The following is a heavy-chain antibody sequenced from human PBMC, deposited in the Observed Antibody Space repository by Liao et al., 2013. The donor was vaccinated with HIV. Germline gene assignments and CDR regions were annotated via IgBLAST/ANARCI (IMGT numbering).Heavy chain of an antibody. V-gene: IGHV4-34*01. J-gene: IGHJ3*02. CDR3: ARGSRRRRALDI. CDR1: GGSLSGYF. Sequence: QVQLQQWGEGLLTTSETLSLTCAVYGGSLSGYFWTWIRQSPGKGLEWIGEINRGGSTNYNPSLKSRVTLSIDTSKNQISLTLISMSAADSGVYSCARGSRRRRALDIWGPGTLVTVSS. CDR2: INRGGST.